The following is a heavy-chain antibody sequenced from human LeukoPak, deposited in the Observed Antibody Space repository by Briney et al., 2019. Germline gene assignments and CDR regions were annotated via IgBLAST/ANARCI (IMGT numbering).Heavy chain of an antibody. V-gene: IGHV1-18*04. Sequence: GASVKVSCKASGYTFTSYGISWVRQAPGQGLEWMGWISAYNGNTNYAQKPQGRVTMTTDTSTSTAYMELRSLRSDDTAVYYCARDTCSGGSCYSTINDYWGQGTLVTVSS. CDR3: ARDTCSGGSCYSTINDY. CDR1: GYTFTSYG. CDR2: ISAYNGNT. J-gene: IGHJ4*02. D-gene: IGHD2-15*01.